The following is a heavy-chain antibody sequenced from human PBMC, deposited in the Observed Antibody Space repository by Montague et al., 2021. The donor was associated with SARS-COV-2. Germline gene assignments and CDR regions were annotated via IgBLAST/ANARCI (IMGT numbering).Heavy chain of an antibody. CDR3: ARVVTYAFDV. V-gene: IGHV3-66*01. Sequence: YLRLSCAASGFTVSSNYMSWVRQAPGKGLERVSVIYSDVSTYYADSVKGRFTISRDNSKNTLYLQMNSLRAEDTAVYYCARVVTYAFDVWGQGTMVTVSS. CDR1: GFTVSSNY. CDR2: IYSDVST. D-gene: IGHD4-11*01. J-gene: IGHJ3*01.